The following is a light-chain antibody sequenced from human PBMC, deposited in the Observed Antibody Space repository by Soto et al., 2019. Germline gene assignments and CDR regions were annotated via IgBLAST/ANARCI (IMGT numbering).Light chain of an antibody. CDR1: SSDIGAFDY. J-gene: IGLJ1*01. CDR3: TSHAGTINFPYI. Sequence: QSALTQPASVSGSPGQSITISCTGTSSDIGAFDYVSWYQQHPGKAPKLMVYEVNKRPSGVPDRFSGSKSGNTASLTVSGLQAEDEADYYCTSHAGTINFPYIFGTGTKLTVL. CDR2: EVN. V-gene: IGLV2-8*01.